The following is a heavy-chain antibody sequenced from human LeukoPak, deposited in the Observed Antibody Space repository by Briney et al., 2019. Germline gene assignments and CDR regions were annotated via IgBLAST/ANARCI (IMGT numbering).Heavy chain of an antibody. CDR2: IYYSGST. J-gene: IGHJ4*02. CDR1: GGSISSGGYY. Sequence: SQTLSLTCTVSGGSISSGGYYWSWIRQHPGTGLEWIGYIYYSGSTYYNPSLKSRVTISVDTSKNQFSLKLSSVTAADTAVYYCARERSSWSDYFDYWGQGTLVTVSS. CDR3: ARERSSWSDYFDY. D-gene: IGHD6-6*01. V-gene: IGHV4-31*03.